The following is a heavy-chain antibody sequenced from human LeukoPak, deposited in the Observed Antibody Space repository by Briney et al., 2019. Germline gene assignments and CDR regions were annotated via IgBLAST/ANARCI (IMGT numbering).Heavy chain of an antibody. V-gene: IGHV3-30-3*01. J-gene: IGHJ4*02. CDR3: ARGYDNSGYDGYYFDY. CDR1: GFTFSSYA. CDR2: ISYDGSNK. Sequence: GGSLRLSCAASGFTFSSYAMSWVRQAPGKGLEWVAVISYDGSNKYYADSVKGRFTISRDNSKNTLYLQMNSLRAEDTAVYYCARGYDNSGYDGYYFDYWGQGTLVTVSS. D-gene: IGHD5-12*01.